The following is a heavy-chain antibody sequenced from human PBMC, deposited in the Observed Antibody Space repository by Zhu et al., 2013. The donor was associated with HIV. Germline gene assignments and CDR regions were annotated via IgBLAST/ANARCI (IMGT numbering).Heavy chain of an antibody. Sequence: VQLQESGPGLVKPSETLSLTCTVSGGSVSSGSYYWSWIRQPPGKGLEWIGYIYYSGSTNYNPSLKSRVTISVDTSKNQFSLKLSSVTAADTAVYYCARTQYCSSTSCYGHNYYYYMDVWGKGTTVTVSS. J-gene: IGHJ6*03. CDR2: IYYSGST. CDR1: GGSVSSGSYY. CDR3: ARTQYCSSTSCYGHNYYYYMDV. V-gene: IGHV4-61*01. D-gene: IGHD2-2*01.